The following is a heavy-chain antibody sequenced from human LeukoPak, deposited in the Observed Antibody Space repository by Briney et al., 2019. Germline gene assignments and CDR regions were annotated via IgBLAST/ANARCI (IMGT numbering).Heavy chain of an antibody. V-gene: IGHV3-23*03. CDR1: GFTFSIYA. J-gene: IGHJ4*02. Sequence: SGGSLRLSCAASGFTFSIYAMTWVRQAPGKGLEWVSDINSGGTSTYHADSVQGRFSIARDNSKNTLWLQMNSLRAEDTAVYYCARGDIGTYQYSFDYWGQGTLVTVSS. D-gene: IGHD2-15*01. CDR3: ARGDIGTYQYSFDY. CDR2: INSGGTST.